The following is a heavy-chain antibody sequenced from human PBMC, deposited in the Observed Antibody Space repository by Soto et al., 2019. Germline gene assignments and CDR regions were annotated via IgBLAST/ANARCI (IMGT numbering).Heavy chain of an antibody. CDR3: AKVSPMGYFFDF. J-gene: IGHJ4*02. CDR2: ISYDGSNK. V-gene: IGHV3-30-3*01. Sequence: RLSCAASGFAFNTYSMHWVRQAPGRGLEWVAVISYDGSNKFYAGSVKGRFTISRDNSKNTLYLEMNSLRGEDTAVYYCAKVSPMGYFFDFWGQGTLVTVSS. CDR1: GFAFNTYS.